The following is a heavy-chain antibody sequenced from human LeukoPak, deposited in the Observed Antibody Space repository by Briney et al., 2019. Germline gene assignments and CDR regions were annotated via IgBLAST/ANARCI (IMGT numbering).Heavy chain of an antibody. Sequence: PGGSLRLSCAASGFTFSDYYMSWIRQAPGKGLEWVSYISSSGSTIYYADSVKGRFTISRDNAKNSLYLQMNSLRAEDTAVYYCARGAYCSSTSCFDAFDIWGQGTMVTVSS. D-gene: IGHD2-2*01. CDR2: ISSSGSTI. CDR3: ARGAYCSSTSCFDAFDI. J-gene: IGHJ3*02. V-gene: IGHV3-11*04. CDR1: GFTFSDYY.